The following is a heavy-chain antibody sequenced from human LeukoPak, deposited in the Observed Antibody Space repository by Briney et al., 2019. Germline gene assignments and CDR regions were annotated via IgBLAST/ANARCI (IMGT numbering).Heavy chain of an antibody. J-gene: IGHJ4*02. Sequence: SETLSLTCTVSGYSISSGYYWGWIRQPPGKGLEWIGSIYHSGSTYFNPSLKSRVTISVDTSKNQFSLKLSSVTAADTAVYYCARVFTGGWHVNYWGQGTLVTVSS. CDR2: IYHSGST. V-gene: IGHV4-38-2*02. CDR1: GYSISSGYY. CDR3: ARVFTGGWHVNY. D-gene: IGHD6-19*01.